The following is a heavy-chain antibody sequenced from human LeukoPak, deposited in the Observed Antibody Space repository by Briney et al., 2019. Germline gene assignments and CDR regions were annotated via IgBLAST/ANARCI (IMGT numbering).Heavy chain of an antibody. CDR2: ISGSGGST. CDR3: AKRGVVIRVILVGFHKEAYYFDS. CDR1: GITLSNYG. D-gene: IGHD3-22*01. J-gene: IGHJ4*02. V-gene: IGHV3-23*01. Sequence: GGSLRLSCAASGITLSNYGMSWVRQAPGKGLEWVAGISGSGGSTNYADSVKGRFTISRDNPKNTLYLQMNSLGAEDTAVYFCAKRGVVIRVILVGFHKEAYYFDSWGQGALVTVSS.